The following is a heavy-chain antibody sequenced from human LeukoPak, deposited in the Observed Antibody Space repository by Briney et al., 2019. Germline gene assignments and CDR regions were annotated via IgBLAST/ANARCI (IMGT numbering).Heavy chain of an antibody. CDR1: GYSISSGYY. Sequence: KTSETLSLTCTVSGYSISSGYYWGWIRQPPGKGLEWIGNTYHSGRTYSNPSLKSRVTISVDTSKNQFSLKLTSVTAADTAVYYCARVYCGSTTCYAPFDFWGQGTLVTVSS. CDR2: TYHSGRT. D-gene: IGHD2-2*01. V-gene: IGHV4-38-2*02. J-gene: IGHJ4*02. CDR3: ARVYCGSTTCYAPFDF.